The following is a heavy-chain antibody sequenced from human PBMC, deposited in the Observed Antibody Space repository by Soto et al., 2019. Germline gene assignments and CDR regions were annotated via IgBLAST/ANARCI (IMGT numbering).Heavy chain of an antibody. V-gene: IGHV1-3*01. CDR1: RETLDCRA. CDR3: ARGKGMEENYYYYGLDI. CDR2: INGGTGQT. D-gene: IGHD1-1*01. Sequence: GAPAKVTSKARRETLDCRARYSPRQDPGKSLEWMGWINGGTGQTKHSQRFQGRVNITRDTSASTAYMELSSLRSEDTAVYYCARGKGMEENYYYYGLDIWGQGTTVTVSS. J-gene: IGHJ6*02.